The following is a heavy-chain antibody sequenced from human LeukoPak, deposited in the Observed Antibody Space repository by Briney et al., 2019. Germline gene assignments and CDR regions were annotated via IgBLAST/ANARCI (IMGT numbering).Heavy chain of an antibody. CDR2: INHSGST. J-gene: IGHJ5*02. D-gene: IGHD5-18*01. V-gene: IGHV4-34*01. CDR3: ARVQEVDTAMVTKGTNWFDP. Sequence: SETLSLTCAVYGGSFSGYYWSWIRQPPGKGLEWIGEINHSGSTNYNPSLKSRVTISVDTSKNQFSLKLSSVTAADTAVYYCARVQEVDTAMVTKGTNWFDPWGQGTLVTVSS. CDR1: GGSFSGYY.